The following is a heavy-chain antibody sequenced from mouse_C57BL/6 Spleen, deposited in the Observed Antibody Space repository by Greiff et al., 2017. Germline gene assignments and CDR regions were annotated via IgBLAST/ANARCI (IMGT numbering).Heavy chain of an antibody. V-gene: IGHV1-64*01. D-gene: IGHD1-1*01. CDR1: GYTFTSYW. CDR2: IHPNSGST. Sequence: QVQLQQPGAELVKPGASVKLSCKASGYTFTSYWMHWVKQRPGQGLEWIGMIHPNSGSTNYNEKFKSNATLTVDKSSSTAYMQLSSLTSEDSAVYYCAIYYYGSSYWYFDVWGTGTTGTVSS. CDR3: AIYYYGSSYWYFDV. J-gene: IGHJ1*03.